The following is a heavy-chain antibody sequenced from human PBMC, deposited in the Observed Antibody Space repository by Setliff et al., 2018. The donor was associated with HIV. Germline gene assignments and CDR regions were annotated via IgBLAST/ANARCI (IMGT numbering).Heavy chain of an antibody. CDR3: ARGFPSLGSGNPSGHYYMDV. Sequence: SVKVSCKASGGTFSSYAISWVRQAPGQGLEWMGGIIHNFGTTKYPQKFQGRVTITADESTTTAYMELSSLTSEDTAMYYCARGFPSLGSGNPSGHYYMDVWGKGTTVTVSS. V-gene: IGHV1-69*13. D-gene: IGHD3-10*01. CDR1: GGTFSSYA. J-gene: IGHJ6*03. CDR2: IIHNFGTT.